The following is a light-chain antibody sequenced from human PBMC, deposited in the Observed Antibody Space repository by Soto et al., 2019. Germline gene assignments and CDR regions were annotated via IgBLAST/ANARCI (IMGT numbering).Light chain of an antibody. CDR1: QNINRW. CDR2: DAS. V-gene: IGKV1-5*01. Sequence: IQMTQSPSTLSPSVGDRVTITCLATQNINRWLAWYQQKPGKAPKFLIYDASTLESGVPSRFSGRGSGTEFSLTISSLQPDDFATYYCQQYSTYSYTFGQGTKVDIK. CDR3: QQYSTYSYT. J-gene: IGKJ2*01.